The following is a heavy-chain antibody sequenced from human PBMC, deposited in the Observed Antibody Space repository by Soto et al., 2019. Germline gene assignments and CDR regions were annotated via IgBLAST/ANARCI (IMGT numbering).Heavy chain of an antibody. CDR2: ISYSGST. V-gene: IGHV4-39*01. J-gene: IGHJ4*01. Sequence: SDTLSRTCTVSGGSISSSSYYWGWIRQPPGKGLEWIGSISYSGSTYYTPALKSRVTISVHTSKNQFSLKLSSVTAADAAVYYCARHTPPSGSYFGYWGHGTLVIVSS. CDR3: ARHTPPSGSYFGY. CDR1: GGSISSSSYY. D-gene: IGHD1-26*01.